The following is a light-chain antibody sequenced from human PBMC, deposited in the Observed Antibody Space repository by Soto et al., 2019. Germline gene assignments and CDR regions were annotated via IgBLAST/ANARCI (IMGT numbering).Light chain of an antibody. CDR3: QHRSNWPPVT. V-gene: IGKV3-11*01. J-gene: IGKJ5*01. CDR1: QSVRSY. CDR2: DAS. Sequence: EIVLTQSTATLSLSPGERATLSCRATQSVRSYLAWYQQKPGQAPRILIYDASNRATGVPARFSGSGSGTDCALTSISLEPEDFAVYYCQHRSNWPPVTFGPGTRLEI.